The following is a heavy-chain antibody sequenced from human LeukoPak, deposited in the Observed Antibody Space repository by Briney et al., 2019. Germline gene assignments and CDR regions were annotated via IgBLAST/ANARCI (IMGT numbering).Heavy chain of an antibody. CDR3: ARVPIEDILEWLFDDY. J-gene: IGHJ4*02. V-gene: IGHV1-18*01. Sequence: ASVKVSCKASGYTFTSYGISWVRQAPGQGLEWMGWISAYNGNKNYAQKLQGRVTMTTDTPTSTAYMELRSLRSDDTAVYYCARVPIEDILEWLFDDYWGQGTLVTVSS. CDR1: GYTFTSYG. CDR2: ISAYNGNK. D-gene: IGHD3-3*01.